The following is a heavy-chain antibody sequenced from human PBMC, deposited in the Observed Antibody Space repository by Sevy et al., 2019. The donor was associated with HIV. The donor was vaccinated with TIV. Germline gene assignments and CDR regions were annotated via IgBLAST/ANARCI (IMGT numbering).Heavy chain of an antibody. V-gene: IGHV4-59*08. CDR1: GGSITSLY. CDR2: IYYNGHI. J-gene: IGHJ4*02. CDR3: AGENAWGRGYS. D-gene: IGHD1-26*01. Sequence: SETLSLTCTVSGGSITSLYWNWIRQPPGKGLEWIANIYYNGHINYNPSLKSRVTLSLDPSKNQFSLRLVSVTAADTAMYYCAGENAWGRGYSWGQGTLVTVSS.